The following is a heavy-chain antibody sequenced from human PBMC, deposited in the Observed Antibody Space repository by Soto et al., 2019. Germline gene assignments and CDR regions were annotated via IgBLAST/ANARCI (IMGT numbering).Heavy chain of an antibody. CDR3: ARDQTVAGPTTFDY. CDR1: GFTFSSYW. CDR2: IDIAGSTT. Sequence: GGSLRLSCAASGFTFSSYWMHWVRQTPGKGLVWVSRIDIAGSTTTYADSVKGRFTISRDNAKNTLYLQMNSLRAEDTAVYYCARDQTVAGPTTFDYCGQGTLVTVSS. J-gene: IGHJ4*02. D-gene: IGHD6-19*01. V-gene: IGHV3-74*01.